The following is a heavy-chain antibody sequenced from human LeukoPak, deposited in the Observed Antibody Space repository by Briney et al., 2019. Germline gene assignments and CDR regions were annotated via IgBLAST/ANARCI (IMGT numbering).Heavy chain of an antibody. J-gene: IGHJ4*02. CDR2: ISYDGSNK. CDR1: GFTFSSYA. V-gene: IGHV3-30-3*01. CDR3: AREYYYDSSGYSNN. Sequence: PGRSLRLSCAASGFTFSSYAMHWVRQAPGKGLDWVAVISYDGSNKYYADSVKGRFTISRDNSKNTLYLQMNSLRAEDTAVYYCAREYYYDSSGYSNNWGQGTLVTVSS. D-gene: IGHD3-22*01.